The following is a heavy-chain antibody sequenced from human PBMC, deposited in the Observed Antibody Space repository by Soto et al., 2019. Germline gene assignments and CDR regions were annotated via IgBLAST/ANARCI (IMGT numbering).Heavy chain of an antibody. Sequence: SGYTFTSYAMHWVRQAPGQRLEWMGWINAGNGNTKYSQKFQGRVTITRDTSASTAYMELSSLRSEDTAVYYCARGGSLYWYFDLWGRGTLVTVSS. V-gene: IGHV1-3*01. CDR3: ARGGSLYWYFDL. D-gene: IGHD1-26*01. J-gene: IGHJ2*01. CDR1: GYTFTSYA. CDR2: INAGNGNT.